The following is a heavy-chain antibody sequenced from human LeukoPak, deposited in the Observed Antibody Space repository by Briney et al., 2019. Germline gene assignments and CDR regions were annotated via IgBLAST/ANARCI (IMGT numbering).Heavy chain of an antibody. D-gene: IGHD3-22*01. Sequence: PGRSLRLSCAASGFTFDDYAMHWVRQAPGKGLEWVSGISWNSGSIGYADSVKGRFTISRDNAKNSLYLQMNSLRAEDMALYYCAKGRYYYDSSGYDYGGQGTLVTVSS. J-gene: IGHJ4*02. CDR1: GFTFDDYA. CDR3: AKGRYYYDSSGYDY. CDR2: ISWNSGSI. V-gene: IGHV3-9*03.